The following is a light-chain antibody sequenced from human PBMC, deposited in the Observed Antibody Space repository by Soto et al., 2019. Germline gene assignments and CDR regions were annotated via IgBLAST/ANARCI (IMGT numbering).Light chain of an antibody. V-gene: IGKV3-20*01. CDR1: QSVSSSY. CDR3: QQYSNSPYT. CDR2: GAS. Sequence: DIVLTQSPGTLSLSPGERATLSCRASQSVSSSYLAWYQQKPGQAPRLLIYGASSRATGIPDRFSGSGSGTDFTLTISRLEPEDFAVYYCQQYSNSPYTFCQGTQREIK. J-gene: IGKJ2*01.